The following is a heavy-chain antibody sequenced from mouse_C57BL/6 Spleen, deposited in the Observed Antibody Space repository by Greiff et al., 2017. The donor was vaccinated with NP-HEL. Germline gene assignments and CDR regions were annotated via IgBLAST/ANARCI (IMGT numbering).Heavy chain of an antibody. V-gene: IGHV1-72*01. D-gene: IGHD1-1*01. J-gene: IGHJ2*01. CDR3: ASVYYYGSSPYYFDY. CDR2: IDPNSGGT. Sequence: VKLMESGAELVKPGASVKLSCKASGYTFTSYWMHWVKQRPGRGLEWIGRIDPNSGGTKYNEKFKSKATLTVDKPSSTAYMQLSSLTSEDSAVYYCASVYYYGSSPYYFDYWGQGTTLTVSS. CDR1: GYTFTSYW.